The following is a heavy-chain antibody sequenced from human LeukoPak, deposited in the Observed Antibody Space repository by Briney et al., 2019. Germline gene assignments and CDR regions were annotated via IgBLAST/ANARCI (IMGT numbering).Heavy chain of an antibody. V-gene: IGHV3-30*18. CDR3: ANEPRGYSYGGLDY. D-gene: IGHD5-18*01. J-gene: IGHJ4*02. CDR1: GFTFSSYG. CDR2: ISYDGSNK. Sequence: GRSLRLSCAASGFTFSSYGMHWVRQAPGKGLEWVAVISYDGSNKYYADSVKGRFTISRDNSKNTLYLQMNSLRAEDTAVYYCANEPRGYSYGGLDYWGQGTLVTVSS.